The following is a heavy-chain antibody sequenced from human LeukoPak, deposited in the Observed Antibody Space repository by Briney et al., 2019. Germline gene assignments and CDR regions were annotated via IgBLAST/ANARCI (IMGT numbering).Heavy chain of an antibody. D-gene: IGHD3-3*01. Sequence: ASVKVSCKASGGTFSSYAISWVRQAPGQGLEWMGGIIPIFGTANYAQKFQGRVTITADKSTSTAYMELSSLRSEDTAVYYCARVEHYDFWSGPSNYYYMDVWGKGTTVTVSS. CDR1: GGTFSSYA. CDR3: ARVEHYDFWSGPSNYYYMDV. CDR2: IIPIFGTA. V-gene: IGHV1-69*06. J-gene: IGHJ6*03.